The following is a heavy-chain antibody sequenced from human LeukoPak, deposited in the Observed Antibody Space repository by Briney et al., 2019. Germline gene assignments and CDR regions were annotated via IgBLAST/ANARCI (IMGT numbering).Heavy chain of an antibody. V-gene: IGHV4-61*02. CDR2: IYTSGST. D-gene: IGHD3-10*01. Sequence: PSETLSLTCTVSGGSISSGSYYWSWIRQPAGKGLEWIGRIYTSGSTNYNPSLKSRVTISVDTSKNQFSLQLSSVTAADTAVYYCASALGIHAFAIWGQGTMVTVSS. CDR1: GGSISSGSYY. J-gene: IGHJ3*02. CDR3: ASALGIHAFAI.